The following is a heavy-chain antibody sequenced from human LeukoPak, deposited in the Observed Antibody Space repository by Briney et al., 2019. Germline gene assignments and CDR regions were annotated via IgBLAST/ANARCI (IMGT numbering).Heavy chain of an antibody. CDR1: GGSISSSSYY. Sequence: SETLSLTCTVSGGSISSSSYYWGWIRQPPGKGLEWIGSIFYSGTTNYNPSLKSRVTISVDKSKNQFSLKLSSVTAADTAVYYCARSGIVATIYFDYWGQGTLVTVSS. CDR3: ARSGIVATIYFDY. D-gene: IGHD5-12*01. V-gene: IGHV4-39*07. J-gene: IGHJ4*02. CDR2: IFYSGTT.